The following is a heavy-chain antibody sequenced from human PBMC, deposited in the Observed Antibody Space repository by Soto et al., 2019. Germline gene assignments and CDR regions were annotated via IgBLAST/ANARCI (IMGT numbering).Heavy chain of an antibody. V-gene: IGHV4-39*01. CDR2: FHYSGST. CDR1: GGSISSSSDY. Sequence: SETLSLTCTVSGGSISSSSDYWGWIRQPPRKGLEWIGSFHYSGSTYYNPSLKSRVTISVDTSKNQFSLKLNSVTAADTAVYYCARRAATIGWFDPWGQGTLVTVSS. CDR3: ARRAATIGWFDP. D-gene: IGHD5-12*01. J-gene: IGHJ5*02.